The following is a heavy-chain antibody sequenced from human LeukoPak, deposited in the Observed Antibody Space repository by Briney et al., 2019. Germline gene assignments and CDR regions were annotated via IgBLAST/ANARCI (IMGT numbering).Heavy chain of an antibody. J-gene: IGHJ4*02. D-gene: IGHD3-10*01. CDR3: ARAGNYYFEY. V-gene: IGHV3-74*01. CDR1: GFTFSSYS. Sequence: PGGSLRLSCAASGFTFSSYSMNWVRQTPGQGLVWVLRINSDGSTTNYADSVKGRFTVSRDNAQNTLYLQMSSLRAEDTAVYYCARAGNYYFEYWGQGALVTVSS. CDR2: INSDGSTT.